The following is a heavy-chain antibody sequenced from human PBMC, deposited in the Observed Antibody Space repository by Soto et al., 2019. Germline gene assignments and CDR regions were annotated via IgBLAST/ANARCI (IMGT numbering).Heavy chain of an antibody. CDR3: ARSGDNYNVLDY. CDR1: GFSISDHY. J-gene: IGHJ4*02. V-gene: IGHV3-11*05. D-gene: IGHD3-10*02. CDR2: SSNSGTVT. Sequence: QVQLVESGGGLVKPGGSLRLTCAASGFSISDHYMSWIRQAPGKGLEWVSYSSNSGTVTKYAYSVKGRFSISTDNAKNSLYLQIHRLRGEDTALYYCARSGDNYNVLDYWGQGTPVTVS.